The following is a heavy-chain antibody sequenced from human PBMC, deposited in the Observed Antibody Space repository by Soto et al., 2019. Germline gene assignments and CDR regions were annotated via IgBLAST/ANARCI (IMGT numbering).Heavy chain of an antibody. CDR3: ARGLTYYYDSRGYSDAFEI. J-gene: IGHJ3*02. CDR1: GFTFSTHE. V-gene: IGHV3-48*03. D-gene: IGHD3-22*01. Sequence: QSGGSLRLSCAASGFTFSTHEMNWVRQAPGKGLEWVSYISSSGFTTYYADSVKGRFTVSRDNAKNSLYLQMNSLRAEDSAVYYCARGLTYYYDSRGYSDAFEIWGQGTMVTV. CDR2: ISSSGFTT.